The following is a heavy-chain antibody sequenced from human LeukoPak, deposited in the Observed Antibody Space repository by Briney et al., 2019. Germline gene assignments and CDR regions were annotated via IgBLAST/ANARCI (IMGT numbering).Heavy chain of an antibody. J-gene: IGHJ4*02. Sequence: ASVKVSCKASGYTFTSYGISWVRQAPGQGLEWMGWISAYNGNTNYAQKLQGRVTMTTDTSTSTAYMELRSPRSDDTAVYYCARAGSYSSSWSSDYWGQGTLVTVSS. CDR1: GYTFTSYG. CDR3: ARAGSYSSSWSSDY. D-gene: IGHD6-13*01. V-gene: IGHV1-18*01. CDR2: ISAYNGNT.